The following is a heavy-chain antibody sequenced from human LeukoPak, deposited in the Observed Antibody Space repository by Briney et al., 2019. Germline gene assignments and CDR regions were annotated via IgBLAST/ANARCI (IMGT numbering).Heavy chain of an antibody. D-gene: IGHD2-2*01. CDR3: VKGAVVVPAASPFDY. CDR1: GFTFSXXX. J-gene: IGHJ4*02. V-gene: IGHV3-64D*09. CDR2: ISSNGGST. Sequence: GGSLRLSCXASGFTFSXXXXXXXXQAPXXXXXXXXXISSNGGSTYYADSVKGRFTISRDNSKNTLYLQMSSLRAEDTAVYYCVKGAVVVPAASPFDYWGQGTLVTVSS.